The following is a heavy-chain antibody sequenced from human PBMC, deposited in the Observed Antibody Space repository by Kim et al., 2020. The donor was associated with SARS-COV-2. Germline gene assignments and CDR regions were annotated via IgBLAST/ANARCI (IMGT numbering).Heavy chain of an antibody. CDR3: ANLAVASPDY. J-gene: IGHJ4*02. D-gene: IGHD6-19*01. CDR2: TM. V-gene: IGHV3-48*03. Sequence: TMYYADSVKGRFTISRDNAKNSLYLQMNSLRVEDTAVYYCANLAVASPDYWGQRNLVIVSS.